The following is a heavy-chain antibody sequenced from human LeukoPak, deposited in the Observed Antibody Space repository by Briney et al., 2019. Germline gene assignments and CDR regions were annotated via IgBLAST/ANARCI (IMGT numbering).Heavy chain of an antibody. D-gene: IGHD6-19*01. V-gene: IGHV1-18*01. CDR3: ARDRSPYSSGWYYFDY. Sequence: APVKVSCKSSGYTFTSYGISWVRQAPGQGLEWMGWISAYNGNTNYAQKLQGRVTMTTDTSTSAAYMELRSLRSDDTAVYYCARDRSPYSSGWYYFDYWGQGTLVTVSS. CDR1: GYTFTSYG. CDR2: ISAYNGNT. J-gene: IGHJ4*02.